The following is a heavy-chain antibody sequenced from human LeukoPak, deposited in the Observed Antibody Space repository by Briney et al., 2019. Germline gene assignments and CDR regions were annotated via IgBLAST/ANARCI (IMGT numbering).Heavy chain of an antibody. CDR3: AKGDSSSWRVGAFDI. CDR1: GFSFSSYD. D-gene: IGHD6-13*01. J-gene: IGHJ3*02. V-gene: IGHV3-13*01. Sequence: GGSLRLSCAASGFSFSSYDMHWVRQVTGKGLEWVSAIGTSGDTYYPDSVKGRFTISRDNAKNSLYLQMNSLRAEDTAVYYCAKGDSSSWRVGAFDIWGQGTMVTVSS. CDR2: IGTSGDT.